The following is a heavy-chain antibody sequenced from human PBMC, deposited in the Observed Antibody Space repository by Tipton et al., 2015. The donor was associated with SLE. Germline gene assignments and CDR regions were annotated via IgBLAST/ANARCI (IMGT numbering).Heavy chain of an antibody. Sequence: SLRLSCAASGFTFDDYAMHWVRQAPGKGLEWVSGISWNSGSIGYADSVKGRFTISRDNAKNSLYLQMNSLRAEDTALYYCAKAEEDSSSWDWYFDLWGRGTLVTDSS. J-gene: IGHJ2*01. CDR3: AKAEEDSSSWDWYFDL. CDR1: GFTFDDYA. V-gene: IGHV3-9*01. CDR2: ISWNSGSI. D-gene: IGHD6-13*01.